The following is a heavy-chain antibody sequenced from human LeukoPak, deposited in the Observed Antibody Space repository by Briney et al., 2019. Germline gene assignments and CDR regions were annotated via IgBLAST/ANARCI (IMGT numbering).Heavy chain of an antibody. Sequence: PGGSLRLSCAASGFTFTDYWMSWIRQAPGKGLEWISYISISGGTIYYAESVKGRFTISRDNAKNSLYLQMNSLRAEDTAVYYCARPRSMVRGVIITRSAFDIWGQGTMVTVSS. CDR2: ISISGGTI. D-gene: IGHD3-10*01. V-gene: IGHV3-11*04. CDR1: GFTFTDYW. CDR3: ARPRSMVRGVIITRSAFDI. J-gene: IGHJ3*02.